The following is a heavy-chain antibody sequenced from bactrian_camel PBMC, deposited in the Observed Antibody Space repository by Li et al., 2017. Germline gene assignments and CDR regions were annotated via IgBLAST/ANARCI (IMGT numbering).Heavy chain of an antibody. V-gene: IGHV3S40*01. CDR1: GFTFSTFD. J-gene: IGHJ4*01. D-gene: IGHD4*01. CDR2: VGGSSTNT. Sequence: VQLVESGGGLVQPGGSLTLSCAASGFTFSTFDMSWVRQAPGKGLEWVSTVGGSSTNTDYGDSVKGRFTISRDNAKNTVYLQMNSLKPEDTAVYYCVRGDNVATLTRGQGTQVT.